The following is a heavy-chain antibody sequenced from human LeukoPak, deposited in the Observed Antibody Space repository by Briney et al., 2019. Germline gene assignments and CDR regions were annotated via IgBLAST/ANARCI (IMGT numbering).Heavy chain of an antibody. CDR3: ARGKGIAAAGTNSGWNY. D-gene: IGHD6-13*01. CDR2: INPHTGGT. Sequence: ASVKVSCKASGYTFTGYYMHWVRQAPGQGLEWMGWINPHTGGTNYAQKFQGRVTMTRDTSISTAYMELSRLRSDDTAVYYCARGKGIAAAGTNSGWNYWGQGTLVTVSS. CDR1: GYTFTGYY. V-gene: IGHV1-2*02. J-gene: IGHJ4*02.